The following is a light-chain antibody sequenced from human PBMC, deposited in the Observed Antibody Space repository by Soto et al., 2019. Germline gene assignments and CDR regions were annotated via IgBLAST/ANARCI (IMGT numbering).Light chain of an antibody. J-gene: IGLJ1*01. Sequence: QLVLTQPASVSGSPGQSITISCTGTNSDVGSYNLVSWYQQHPGKAPKLMIYEGSKRPSGVSNRFSGSRSGNTASLTISGLQAEDEADYYCCSYAGSGTFYVFGTGTKVTVL. CDR3: CSYAGSGTFYV. CDR2: EGS. V-gene: IGLV2-23*03. CDR1: NSDVGSYNL.